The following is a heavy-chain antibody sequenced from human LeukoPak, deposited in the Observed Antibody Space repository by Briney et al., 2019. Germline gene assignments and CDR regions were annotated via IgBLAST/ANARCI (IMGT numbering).Heavy chain of an antibody. CDR1: GGSISSYY. D-gene: IGHD3-9*01. CDR2: MHYSGST. J-gene: IGHJ4*02. CDR3: ARQGANVLRYFDWYYFDY. V-gene: IGHV4-59*08. Sequence: SETLSLTCSVSGGSISSYYWTWIRQPPGKGLEWIGYMHYSGSTNYNPSLKSRVTISVDTSKNQFSLKLSSVTAADTAVYYCARQGANVLRYFDWYYFDYWGQGTLVTVSS.